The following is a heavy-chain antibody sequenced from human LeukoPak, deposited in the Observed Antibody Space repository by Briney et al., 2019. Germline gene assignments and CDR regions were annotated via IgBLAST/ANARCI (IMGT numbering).Heavy chain of an antibody. D-gene: IGHD3-10*01. J-gene: IGHJ4*02. CDR1: GYTFTYYY. Sequence: GASVTVSCKTFGYTFTYYYLHWVRQAPGQGLEWMGWFNPNSVGTNSAQKFQGRVTMTSDTSITTAYMELTSLRSDDTAVYYCAREAPGSGNFDFRGQGTLVTVSS. CDR3: AREAPGSGNFDF. CDR2: FNPNSVGT. V-gene: IGHV1-2*02.